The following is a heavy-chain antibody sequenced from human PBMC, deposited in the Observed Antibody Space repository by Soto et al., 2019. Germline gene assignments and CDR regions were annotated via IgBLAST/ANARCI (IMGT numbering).Heavy chain of an antibody. CDR1: GYSFTTYL. CDR2: IYPGDSDT. Sequence: GESLKISCKGSGYSFTTYLIGWVRQMPGKGLEWMGIIYPGDSDTRYSPSFQGQVTISADKSISTAYLQWSSLKASDTAMYYCARLGPYSGSYYGNCPFDYWGQGTLVTVSS. V-gene: IGHV5-51*01. J-gene: IGHJ4*02. CDR3: ARLGPYSGSYYGNCPFDY. D-gene: IGHD1-26*01.